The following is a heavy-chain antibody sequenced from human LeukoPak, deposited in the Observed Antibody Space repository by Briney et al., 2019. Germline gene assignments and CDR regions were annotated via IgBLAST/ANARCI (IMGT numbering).Heavy chain of an antibody. V-gene: IGHV4-31*03. Sequence: SQTLSLTCTVSGGSISSGGYYWSWIRQHPGKGLEWIGYIYYSGSTYYNPSLKSRVTISVDTSKNQFSLKLSSVTAADTAVYYCRASTAAGTIDPLYYMDVWGKGTTVTVSS. CDR3: RASTAAGTIDPLYYMDV. J-gene: IGHJ6*03. CDR1: GGSISSGGYY. D-gene: IGHD6-13*01. CDR2: IYYSGST.